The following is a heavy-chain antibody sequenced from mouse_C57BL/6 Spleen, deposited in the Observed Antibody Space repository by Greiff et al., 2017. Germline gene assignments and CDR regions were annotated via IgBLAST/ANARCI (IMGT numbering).Heavy chain of an antibody. CDR3: VRHGVGDGFDY. CDR1: GFSFNTYA. Sequence: GGGLVQPKGSLKLSCAASGFSFNTYAMNWVRQAPGKGLEWVARIRSKSNNYATYYADSVKDRFTISRDDSESMLYLQMNNLKTEDTAMYYCVRHGVGDGFDYWGQGTTLTVSS. J-gene: IGHJ2*01. CDR2: IRSKSNNYAT. V-gene: IGHV10-1*01. D-gene: IGHD1-1*02.